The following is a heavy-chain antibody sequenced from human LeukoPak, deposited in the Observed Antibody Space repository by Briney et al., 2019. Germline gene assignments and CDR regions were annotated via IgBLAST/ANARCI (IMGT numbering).Heavy chain of an antibody. CDR3: AMYNYDTSGFDY. Sequence: SETLSLTCSVSGGSVGSFSIYYWSWVRQPAGKGLEWIGRIYTGGSTSTSYNPSLKSRVSISVDKFKNHFSLTLRSVTAADTAVYYCAMYNYDTSGFDYWGQGTRVTVSS. CDR1: GGSVGSFSIYY. J-gene: IGHJ4*02. V-gene: IGHV4-4*07. CDR2: IYTGGST. D-gene: IGHD3-22*01.